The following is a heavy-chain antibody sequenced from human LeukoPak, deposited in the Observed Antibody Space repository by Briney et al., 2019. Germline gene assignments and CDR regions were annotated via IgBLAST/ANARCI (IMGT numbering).Heavy chain of an antibody. CDR2: ISFSGANT. CDR1: GFTFSDSA. Sequence: GGSLRLSCAASGFTFSDSAMTWVRQAPGNGLDWVSLISFSGANTYYADSVKGRFTISRDNSKDTLFLQMNSLRAEDTAIYYCARDIQLSTWGLGTMVTVSS. D-gene: IGHD5-24*01. CDR3: ARDIQLST. J-gene: IGHJ3*01. V-gene: IGHV3-23*01.